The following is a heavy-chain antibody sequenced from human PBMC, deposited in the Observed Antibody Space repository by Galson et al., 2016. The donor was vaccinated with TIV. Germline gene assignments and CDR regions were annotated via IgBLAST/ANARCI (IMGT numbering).Heavy chain of an antibody. D-gene: IGHD3-3*01. Sequence: LVKPTQTLTLTCTFSGFSLSTSGVGVGWIRQPPGKGLEWIGYVFYSGRTYYNPSLKSRVSISIDRSKNQFSLRLSSVTAADTAVYYCARVFLPYYYAMDVWGQGTAVTVSS. V-gene: IGHV4-30-4*01. J-gene: IGHJ6*02. CDR3: ARVFLPYYYAMDV. CDR1: GFSLSTSGVG. CDR2: VFYSGRT.